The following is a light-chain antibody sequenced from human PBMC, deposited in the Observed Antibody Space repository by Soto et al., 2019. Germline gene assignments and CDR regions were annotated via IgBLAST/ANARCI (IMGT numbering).Light chain of an antibody. CDR3: QYYNDYCWT. CDR2: ETS. V-gene: IGKV1-5*03. Sequence: DIQLTQSPSTLSASVGDRVTITCRASQTISSWLAWYQQKPGKAPNLLIYETSNLESGVPSRFSGSGSGTEFTLTISSLQPNDFATYYCQYYNDYCWTFVQVTKVEIK. CDR1: QTISSW. J-gene: IGKJ1*01.